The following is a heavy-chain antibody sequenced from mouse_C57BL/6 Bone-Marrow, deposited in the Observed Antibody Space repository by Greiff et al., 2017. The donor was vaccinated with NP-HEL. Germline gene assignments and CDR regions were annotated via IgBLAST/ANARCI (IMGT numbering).Heavy chain of an antibody. V-gene: IGHV5-16*01. D-gene: IGHD2-4*01. CDR1: GFTFSDYY. J-gene: IGHJ4*01. Sequence: EVKLVESEGGLVQPGSSMKLSCTASGFTFSDYYMAWVRQVPEKGLEWVANINYDGSSTYYLDSLKSRFIISRDNAKNILYLQRSSLKSEDTATYYCARDGRYDYDGGDYYAMDYWGQGTSVTVSS. CDR3: ARDGRYDYDGGDYYAMDY. CDR2: INYDGSST.